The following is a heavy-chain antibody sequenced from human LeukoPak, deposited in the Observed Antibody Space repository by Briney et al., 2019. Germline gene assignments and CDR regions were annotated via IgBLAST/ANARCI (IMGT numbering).Heavy chain of an antibody. CDR2: ISGSGGST. J-gene: IGHJ6*03. CDR3: AKDGRYYDILTGYRPYYYYYYMDV. CDR1: GFTFSSYG. D-gene: IGHD3-9*01. V-gene: IGHV3-23*01. Sequence: GGSLRLSCAASGFTFSSYGMSWVRQAPGKGLEWVSAISGSGGSTYYADSVEGRFTISRANSKNTLYLQMNSLRAEDTAVYFCAKDGRYYDILTGYRPYYYYYYMDVWGKGTTVTISS.